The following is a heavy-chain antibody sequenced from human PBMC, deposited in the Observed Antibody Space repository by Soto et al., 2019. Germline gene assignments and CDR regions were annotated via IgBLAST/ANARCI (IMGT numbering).Heavy chain of an antibody. J-gene: IGHJ4*02. CDR3: ASLERGYNYGPSEY. CDR1: CGSFSAYY. Sequence: SETLSLTCAVYCGSFSAYYWSWIRQPPGKGLEWIGEINHSGSTNYNPSLKSRVTISVDTSKNQFSLKLRSVTAADTAVYYCASLERGYNYGPSEYWGQGTLVTVSS. D-gene: IGHD5-18*01. CDR2: INHSGST. V-gene: IGHV4-34*01.